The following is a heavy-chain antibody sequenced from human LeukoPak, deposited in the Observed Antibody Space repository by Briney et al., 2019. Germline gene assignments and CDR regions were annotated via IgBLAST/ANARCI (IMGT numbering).Heavy chain of an antibody. J-gene: IGHJ4*02. V-gene: IGHV4-4*07. CDR1: GGSISSYY. CDR2: IYTSGST. Sequence: SETLSLTCTVSGGSISSYYWSWIRQPAGKGLEWIGCIYTSGSTNYNPSLKSRVTLSVDTSKNQFSLKLSSVTAADTAVYYCASSTVTNFDYWGQGTLVTVSS. CDR3: ASSTVTNFDY. D-gene: IGHD4-17*01.